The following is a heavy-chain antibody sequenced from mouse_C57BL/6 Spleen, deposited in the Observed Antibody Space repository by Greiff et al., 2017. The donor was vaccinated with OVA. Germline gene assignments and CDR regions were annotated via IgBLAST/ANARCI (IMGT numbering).Heavy chain of an antibody. D-gene: IGHD1-1*01. J-gene: IGHJ1*03. CDR2: ISNGGGST. CDR3: ARAHYYGSSSDWYFDV. Sequence: EVKLMESGGGLVQPGGSLKLSCAASGFTFSDYYMYWVRQTPEKRLEWVAYISNGGGSTYYPDTVKGRFTISRDNAKNTLYLQMSRLKSEDTAMYYCARAHYYGSSSDWYFDVWGTGTTVTVSS. V-gene: IGHV5-12*01. CDR1: GFTFSDYY.